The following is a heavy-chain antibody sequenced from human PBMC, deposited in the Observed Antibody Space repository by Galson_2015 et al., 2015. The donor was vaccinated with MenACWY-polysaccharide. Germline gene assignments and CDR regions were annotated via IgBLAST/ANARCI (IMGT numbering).Heavy chain of an antibody. CDR3: AAVPTYYYDSSGYPDAFDI. Sequence: SVKVSCKASGFTFTSSAMQWVRQARGQRLEWIGWIVVGSGNTNYAQKFQERVTITRDMSTSTAYMELSSLRSEDTAVYYCAAVPTYYYDSSGYPDAFDIWGQGTMVTVSS. CDR2: IVVGSGNT. CDR1: GFTFTSSA. J-gene: IGHJ3*02. V-gene: IGHV1-58*02. D-gene: IGHD3-22*01.